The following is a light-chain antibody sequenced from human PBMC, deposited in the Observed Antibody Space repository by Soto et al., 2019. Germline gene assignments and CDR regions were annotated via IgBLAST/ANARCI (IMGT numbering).Light chain of an antibody. J-gene: IGKJ2*01. CDR3: QQYGTSLYT. CDR2: VAS. Sequence: EIVLTQSPGTLSLSPGERATLSCRASQSVNSNYLAWYQHKPGQAPRLLIYVASSSATGIPDRFSGSGSGTDFTLTISRLEPDDFALYYCQQYGTSLYTFGQGTKLEIK. V-gene: IGKV3-20*01. CDR1: QSVNSNY.